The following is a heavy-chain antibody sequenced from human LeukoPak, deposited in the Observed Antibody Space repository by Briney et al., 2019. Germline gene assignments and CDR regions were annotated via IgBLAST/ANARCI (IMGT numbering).Heavy chain of an antibody. CDR2: INPNSGGT. CDR1: GYTFTGYY. Sequence: GASVKVSCKASGYTFTGYYMHLVRQAPGQGLEWMGRINPNSGGTNYAQKFQGRVTMTRDTSISTAYMELSRLRSDDTAVYYCAREGYYYDSSGYTIEIDYWGQGTLVTVSS. D-gene: IGHD3-22*01. J-gene: IGHJ4*02. CDR3: AREGYYYDSSGYTIEIDY. V-gene: IGHV1-2*06.